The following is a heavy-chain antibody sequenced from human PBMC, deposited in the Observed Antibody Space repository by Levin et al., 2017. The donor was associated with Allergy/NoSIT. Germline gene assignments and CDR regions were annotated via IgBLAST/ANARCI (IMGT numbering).Heavy chain of an antibody. Sequence: GGSLRLSCAASGFTFTSAWMNWVRQAPGKGLEWVGRIKSKTDGETTDYAAPVKGRFSVSRDDSKNTLYLQMNSLRTEDTAVYYCTTEAGGSGWFWGQGTLVTVAA. D-gene: IGHD6-19*01. CDR3: TTEAGGSGWF. V-gene: IGHV3-15*01. CDR2: IKSKTDGETT. CDR1: GFTFTSAW. J-gene: IGHJ4*02.